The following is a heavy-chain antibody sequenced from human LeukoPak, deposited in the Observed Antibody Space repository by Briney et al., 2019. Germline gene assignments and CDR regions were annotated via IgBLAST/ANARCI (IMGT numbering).Heavy chain of an antibody. CDR1: GYTFTSYG. CDR2: ISGSTGDT. Sequence: APVKVSCKASGYTFTSYGISWVRQAPGQGLEWMGWISGSTGDTNYAQKFQGRVTMTADTSSSTAYMELRSLRLDDMAVYYCARDENYGIFFNVDYWGQGTLVTVSS. CDR3: ARDENYGIFFNVDY. V-gene: IGHV1-18*03. J-gene: IGHJ4*02. D-gene: IGHD4-17*01.